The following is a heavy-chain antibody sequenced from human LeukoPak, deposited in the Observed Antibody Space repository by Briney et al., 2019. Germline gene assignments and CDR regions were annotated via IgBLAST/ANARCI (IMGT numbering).Heavy chain of an antibody. CDR3: ARDLGIAAADFFDY. Sequence: ASVKVSCKASGYTFTSYGISWVRQAPGQGLEWMGWTSAYNGNTNYAQKLQGRVTMTTDTSTSTAYMELRSLRSDDTAVYYCARDLGIAAADFFDYWGQGTLVTVSS. D-gene: IGHD6-13*01. J-gene: IGHJ4*02. V-gene: IGHV1-18*01. CDR1: GYTFTSYG. CDR2: TSAYNGNT.